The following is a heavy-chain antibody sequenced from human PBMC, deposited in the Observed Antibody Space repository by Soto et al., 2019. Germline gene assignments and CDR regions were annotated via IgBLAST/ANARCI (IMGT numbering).Heavy chain of an antibody. CDR1: GFTFSSYG. V-gene: IGHV3-30*18. CDR3: AKGKTTVYYYYMDV. D-gene: IGHD4-17*01. J-gene: IGHJ6*03. CDR2: ISYDGSNK. Sequence: QVQLVESGGGVVQPGRSLRLSCAASGFTFSSYGMHWVRQAPGKGLEWVAVISYDGSNKYYADSVKGRFTISRDNSKNTLYLQMTSLRAEDTAVYYCAKGKTTVYYYYMDVWGKGTTVTVSS.